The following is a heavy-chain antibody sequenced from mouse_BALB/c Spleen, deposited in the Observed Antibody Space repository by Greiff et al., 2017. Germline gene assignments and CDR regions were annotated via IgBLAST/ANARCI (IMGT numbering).Heavy chain of an antibody. V-gene: IGHV2-2*02. CDR2: IWSGGST. CDR1: GFSLTSYG. J-gene: IGHJ4*01. CDR3: ARYGSSSYAMDY. D-gene: IGHD1-1*01. Sequence: QVQLQQSGPGLVQPSQSLSITCTVSGFSLTSYGVHWVRQSPGKGLEWLGVIWSGGSTDYNAAFISRLSISKDNSKSQVFFKMNSQQANDTAIYYCARYGSSSYAMDYWGQGTSVTVSS.